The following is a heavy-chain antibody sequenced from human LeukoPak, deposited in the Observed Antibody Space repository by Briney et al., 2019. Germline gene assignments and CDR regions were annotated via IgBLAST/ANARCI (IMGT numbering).Heavy chain of an antibody. CDR3: ARESSGWILHY. Sequence: GGSLRLPCAASGFTFSSYWMLWVRQAPATGLEWVDNIKQDGSEKYYVDSVKGRFTISRDNAKNSLYLQMNSLGAEDTAVYYCARESSGWILHYWGQGTLVTVSS. CDR2: IKQDGSEK. V-gene: IGHV3-7*01. J-gene: IGHJ4*02. D-gene: IGHD6-19*01. CDR1: GFTFSSYW.